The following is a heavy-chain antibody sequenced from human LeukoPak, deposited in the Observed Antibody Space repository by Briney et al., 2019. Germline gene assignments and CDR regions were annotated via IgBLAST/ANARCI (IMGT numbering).Heavy chain of an antibody. CDR1: GGSISSYY. CDR3: ARDHMFDSSSWYPPPLDY. CDR2: FYDSGNT. V-gene: IGHV4-59*12. D-gene: IGHD6-13*01. J-gene: IGHJ4*02. Sequence: PSETLSLTCTVSGGSISSYYWSWIRQPPGKGLEWIGSFYDSGNTYYNPSLKSRVTISVDTSKNQFSLRLTSVTAADTAVYYCARDHMFDSSSWYPPPLDYWGQGTLVTVSS.